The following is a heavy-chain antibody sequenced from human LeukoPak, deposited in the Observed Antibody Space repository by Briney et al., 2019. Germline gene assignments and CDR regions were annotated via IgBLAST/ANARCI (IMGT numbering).Heavy chain of an antibody. CDR3: ARGLKSRAAGTIDY. D-gene: IGHD6-13*01. CDR1: GGTFSSYG. Sequence: ASVKVSCKASGGTFSSYGISWVRQAPGQGLEWMGWISGNYGNTNYAQNFQGRVTMTTDTSTSTAYMELRSLGSDDTAVYYCARGLKSRAAGTIDYWGQGTLVTVSS. V-gene: IGHV1-18*01. J-gene: IGHJ4*02. CDR2: ISGNYGNT.